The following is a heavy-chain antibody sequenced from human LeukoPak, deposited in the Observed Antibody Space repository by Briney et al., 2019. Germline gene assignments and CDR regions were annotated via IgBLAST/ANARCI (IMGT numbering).Heavy chain of an antibody. CDR2: ISSSGSTI. J-gene: IGHJ4*02. D-gene: IGHD2-2*03. CDR1: GFTFSSYE. Sequence: PGGSLRLSCAASGFTFSSYEMNWVCQAPGKGLEWVSYISSSGSTIYYADSVKGRFTISRDNAKNSLYLQMNSLRAEDTAVYYCARDWILWGVGYWGQGTLVTVSS. CDR3: ARDWILWGVGY. V-gene: IGHV3-48*03.